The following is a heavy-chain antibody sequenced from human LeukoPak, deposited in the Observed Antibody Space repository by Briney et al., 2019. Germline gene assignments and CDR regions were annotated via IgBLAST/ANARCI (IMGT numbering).Heavy chain of an antibody. CDR3: AKDDADIVVVVAAVDY. J-gene: IGHJ4*02. CDR1: GFTFSNCA. CDR2: ISGSGGST. D-gene: IGHD2-15*01. Sequence: GGSLRLSCAASGFTFSNCAMSWVRQAPGKGLEWVSAISGSGGSTYYADSVKGRFTISRDNSKNTLYLQMNSLRAEDTAVYYCAKDDADIVVVVAAVDYWGQGTLVTVSS. V-gene: IGHV3-23*01.